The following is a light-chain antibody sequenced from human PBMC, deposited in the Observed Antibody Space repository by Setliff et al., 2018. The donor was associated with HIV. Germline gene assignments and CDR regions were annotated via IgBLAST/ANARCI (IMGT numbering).Light chain of an antibody. CDR2: DVT. J-gene: IGLJ1*01. V-gene: IGLV2-14*03. CDR1: SSDVGAYNY. CDR3: SSYTTSSTLYV. Sequence: QSVLTQPASVSGSPGQSITISCTGTSSDVGAYNYVSWYQQHPGTAPKLMISDVTNRPSGVSNRFSGSRSGNTASLTISGLQVEDEADYYCSSYTTSSTLYVFGPGTKGTVL.